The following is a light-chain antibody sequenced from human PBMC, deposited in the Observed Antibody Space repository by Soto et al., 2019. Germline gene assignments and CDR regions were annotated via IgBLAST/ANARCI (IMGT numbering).Light chain of an antibody. V-gene: IGLV2-14*01. Sequence: QSALTQPASVSGSPGQSITISCTGTSSDVGGYNFVSWYQQHPGKAPKLMFYDVTNRPSGISNRFSGSKSGNTASLTISGLQAEDEAAYYCSSYTSTSTVVFGGGTKLTVL. CDR2: DVT. CDR3: SSYTSTSTVV. CDR1: SSDVGGYNF. J-gene: IGLJ2*01.